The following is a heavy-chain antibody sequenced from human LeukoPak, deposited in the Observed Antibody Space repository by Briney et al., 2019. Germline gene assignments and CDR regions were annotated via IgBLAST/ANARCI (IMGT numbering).Heavy chain of an antibody. CDR2: IIPIFGTA. CDR3: ARSNPDYYYGMDV. V-gene: IGHV1-69*13. D-gene: IGHD1-14*01. J-gene: IGHJ6*02. CDR1: GGTFSSYA. Sequence: SVTVSCTASGGTFSSYAISWVRPAPGQGLEWMGGIIPIFGTANYAQKFQGRVTITADESTSTAYMELSSLRSEDTAVYYCARSNPDYYYGMDVWGQGTTVTVSS.